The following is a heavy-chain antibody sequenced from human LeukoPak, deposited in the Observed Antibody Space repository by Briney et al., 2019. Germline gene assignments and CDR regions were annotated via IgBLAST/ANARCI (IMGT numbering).Heavy chain of an antibody. V-gene: IGHV3-7*01. CDR2: IKQDGSEK. Sequence: PGGSLRLSCAASGFTFSSYWMSWVRQAPGKGLEWVANIKQDGSEKYYVDSVKGRFTISRDNAKNSLYLQMNSLRAEDTAVYYCARDTIYVWGSYSNWFDPWGQGILVTVSS. CDR1: GFTFSSYW. CDR3: ARDTIYVWGSYSNWFDP. D-gene: IGHD3-16*01. J-gene: IGHJ5*02.